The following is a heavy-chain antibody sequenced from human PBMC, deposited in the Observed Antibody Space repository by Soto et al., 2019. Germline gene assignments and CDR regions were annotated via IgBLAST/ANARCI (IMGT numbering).Heavy chain of an antibody. V-gene: IGHV1-69*06. J-gene: IGHJ4*02. CDR3: ARDRGMVPTVTTSDY. D-gene: IGHD4-17*01. CDR1: GGTFSNYA. CDR2: IIPIFGTT. Sequence: GASVKVSCKASGGTFSNYAISWVRQAPGQGPEWLGSIIPIFGTTNYAQKFQGRVTINADKSTGTAYMEMRSLRFDDTAMYYCARDRGMVPTVTTSDYWGQGTLVTV.